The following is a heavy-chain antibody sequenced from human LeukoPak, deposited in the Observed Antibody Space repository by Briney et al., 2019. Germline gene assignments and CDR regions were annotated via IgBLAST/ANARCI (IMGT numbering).Heavy chain of an antibody. J-gene: IGHJ4*02. CDR3: ARELAD. CDR2: INCGTGGT. D-gene: IGHD3-3*02. CDR1: GGTFSSYA. V-gene: IGHV1-2*06. Sequence: ASVKVSCKASGGTFSSYAISWVRQAPGQGLEWMGRINCGTGGTNYAQNFQGRVTMTRDTSISTAYMELSWLRSNDTAIYYCARELADWGQGTLVTVSS.